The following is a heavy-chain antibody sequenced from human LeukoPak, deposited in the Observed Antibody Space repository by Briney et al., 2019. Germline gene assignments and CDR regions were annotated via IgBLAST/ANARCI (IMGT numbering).Heavy chain of an antibody. J-gene: IGHJ4*02. V-gene: IGHV6-1*01. CDR2: TYYRSKWCN. CDR1: GDSVSSNSAA. Sequence: PSQTLSLTCAISGDSVSSNSAAWNWIRQSPSRGLGWLGRTYYRSKWCNDYAVSVKSRITINPDTSKNQFSLQLNSVTHEDTAVYYCARESPTGYQLLWGLDYWGQGTLVTVSS. CDR3: ARESPTGYQLLWGLDY. D-gene: IGHD2-2*01.